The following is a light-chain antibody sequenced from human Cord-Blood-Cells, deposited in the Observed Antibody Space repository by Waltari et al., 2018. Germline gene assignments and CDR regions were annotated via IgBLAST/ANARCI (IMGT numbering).Light chain of an antibody. Sequence: NFMLTQPHSVSESPGKTVTISCTRTRGSIASNYLPLYQPRPGSSPTTVIYEDNQRPSGVPDRFSGSIDSSSNSASLTISGLKTEDEADYYCQSYDSSNHWVFGGGTKLTVL. CDR2: EDN. CDR3: QSYDSSNHWV. V-gene: IGLV6-57*01. CDR1: RGSIASNY. J-gene: IGLJ3*02.